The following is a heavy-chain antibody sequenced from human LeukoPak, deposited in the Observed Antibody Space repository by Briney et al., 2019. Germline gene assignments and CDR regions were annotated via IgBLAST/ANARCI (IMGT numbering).Heavy chain of an antibody. CDR1: GITFSRYS. V-gene: IGHV3-48*04. CDR3: ALGWYAIDY. J-gene: IGHJ4*02. CDR2: ISSSSSTI. D-gene: IGHD6-19*01. Sequence: GGSLRLSCAASGITFSRYSMNWVRQAPGKGLELVSYISSSSSTIYYADSVKGRFTISRDNAKNSLSLQMNSLRAEDTALYYCALGWYAIDYWGQGTLVTVSS.